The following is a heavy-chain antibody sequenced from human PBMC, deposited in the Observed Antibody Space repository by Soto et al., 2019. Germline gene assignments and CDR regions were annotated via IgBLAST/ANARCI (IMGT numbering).Heavy chain of an antibody. V-gene: IGHV3-43*01. D-gene: IGHD5-12*01. CDR1: GFTFDDYT. J-gene: IGHJ6*02. CDR2: ISWDGGST. Sequence: PGGSLRLSCAASGFTFDDYTMHWVRQAPGKGLEWVSLISWDGGSTYYADSVKGRFTISRDNSKNSLYLQMNSLRTEDTALYYCAKVLMGYSGYDDYGMDVWGQGTTVTVSS. CDR3: AKVLMGYSGYDDYGMDV.